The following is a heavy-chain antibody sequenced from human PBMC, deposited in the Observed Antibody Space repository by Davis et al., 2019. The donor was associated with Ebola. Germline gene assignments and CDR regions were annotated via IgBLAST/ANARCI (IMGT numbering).Heavy chain of an antibody. V-gene: IGHV3-48*01. CDR3: AKVDTAMADYYYYGMDV. J-gene: IGHJ6*04. D-gene: IGHD5-18*01. CDR1: KFTFSSYT. Sequence: GESLKISCTASKFTFSSYTMNWVRQAPGKGLEWLSYISTTSATRYYADSAKGRFTISRDNAENSLYLQMNSLRAEDTAVYYCAKVDTAMADYYYYGMDVWGKGTTVTVSS. CDR2: ISTTSATR.